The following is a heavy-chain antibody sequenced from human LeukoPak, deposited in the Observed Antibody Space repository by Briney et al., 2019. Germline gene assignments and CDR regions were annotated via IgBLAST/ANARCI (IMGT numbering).Heavy chain of an antibody. CDR2: INWNGGST. CDR1: GFTFSRYS. Sequence: GGSLRLSCAASGFTFSRYSMNWVRQAPEKGLEWVSGINWNGGSTGYAESVKGRFTISRDNANNSLSLQMNSLRAEDSALCHCAKSSPYYGSGRGYYYMDVWGKGTTVTVSS. V-gene: IGHV3-20*01. CDR3: AKSSPYYGSGRGYYYMDV. D-gene: IGHD3-10*01. J-gene: IGHJ6*03.